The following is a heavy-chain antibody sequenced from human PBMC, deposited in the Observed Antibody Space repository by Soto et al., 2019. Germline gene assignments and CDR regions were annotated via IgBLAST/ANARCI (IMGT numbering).Heavy chain of an antibody. J-gene: IGHJ5*02. Sequence: SVKDYFKASGGTFSSYAISLVRQAPGQGLEWMGGIIPIFGTANYAQKFQGRVTITADESTSTAYMELSSLRSEDTAVYYCARDGGRYCSSTSCNNWFDPWGQGTLVTVSS. CDR1: GGTFSSYA. V-gene: IGHV1-69*13. CDR2: IIPIFGTA. D-gene: IGHD2-2*01. CDR3: ARDGGRYCSSTSCNNWFDP.